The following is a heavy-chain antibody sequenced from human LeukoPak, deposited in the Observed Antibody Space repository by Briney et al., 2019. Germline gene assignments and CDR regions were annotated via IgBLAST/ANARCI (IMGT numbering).Heavy chain of an antibody. CDR3: LSGYYGDLIGY. D-gene: IGHD3-22*01. J-gene: IGHJ4*02. CDR1: GFTVSSNY. V-gene: IGHV3-66*01. CDR2: IYSGGST. Sequence: GGSLRLSCAASGFTVSSNYMSWVRQAPGKGLEWVSVIYSGGSTYYADSVKGRFTISRDNSKNTPYLQMNSLRAEDTAVYYCLSGYYGDLIGYWGQGTLVTVSS.